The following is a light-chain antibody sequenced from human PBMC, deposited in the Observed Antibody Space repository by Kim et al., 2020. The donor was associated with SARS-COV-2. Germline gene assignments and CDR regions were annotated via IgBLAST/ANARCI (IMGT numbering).Light chain of an antibody. CDR1: QSVSSN. J-gene: IGKJ4*01. Sequence: EIVMTQSPVTLSVSPGERATLSCRASQSVSSNLAWYQQKPGQAPRLLIYAASTRATGIPGRFSGSGSGTEFTLTISSLQSEDFAVYYCQQYSHWPLTFGGGTKVDIK. CDR3: QQYSHWPLT. V-gene: IGKV3-15*01. CDR2: AAS.